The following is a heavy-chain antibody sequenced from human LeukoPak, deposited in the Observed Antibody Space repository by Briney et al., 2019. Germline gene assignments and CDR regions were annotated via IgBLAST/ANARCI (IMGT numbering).Heavy chain of an antibody. J-gene: IGHJ3*02. CDR1: GGSISSSSYY. CDR2: IYYSGST. V-gene: IGHV4-39*01. CDR3: ARLGVGPAVTTVTLTFDI. D-gene: IGHD4-17*01. Sequence: PSETLSLTCTVSGGSISSSSYYWGWIRQPPGKGLEWIGSIYYSGSTYYNPSLKSRVTISVDTSKNQFSLKLSSVTAADTAVYYCARLGVGPAVTTVTLTFDIWGQGTMVTVSS.